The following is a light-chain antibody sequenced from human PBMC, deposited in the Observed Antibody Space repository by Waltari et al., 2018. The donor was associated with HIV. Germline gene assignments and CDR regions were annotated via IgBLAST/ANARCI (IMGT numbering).Light chain of an antibody. CDR2: DAS. CDR3: QQRTNWPLT. J-gene: IGKJ4*01. Sequence: ETVLTQSPATLSVSPGDRATISCKASQSISSYLAWYQQKLGHATRLLSYDASTRATGIPARFSGSGSGTDFTLTISSLEPEDVAVYYCQQRTNWPLTFGGGTKVEIK. CDR1: QSISSY. V-gene: IGKV3-11*01.